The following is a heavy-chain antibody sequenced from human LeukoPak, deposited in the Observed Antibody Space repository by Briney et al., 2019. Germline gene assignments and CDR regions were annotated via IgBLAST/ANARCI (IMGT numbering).Heavy chain of an antibody. J-gene: IGHJ6*02. Sequence: GGSLRLSCAASGFTFSSYAMSWVRQAPGKGLEWVSTISASGGRTDYADSVKGRFTIPRDNSKNTLYLQMNSLRAEDTAVYYCATCGGDCYSGNYYYYGMDVWGQGTTVTVSS. CDR1: GFTFSSYA. V-gene: IGHV3-23*01. CDR3: ATCGGDCYSGNYYYYGMDV. D-gene: IGHD2-21*02. CDR2: ISASGGRT.